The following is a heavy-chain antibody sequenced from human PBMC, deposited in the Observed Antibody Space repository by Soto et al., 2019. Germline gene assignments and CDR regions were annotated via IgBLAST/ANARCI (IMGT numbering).Heavy chain of an antibody. Sequence: QVQLVQSGPEVKKPGASVKVSCKASINTFASHGFSWVRRAPGQGLEWMGWISGFNGQTNSALKFQGRVTLTTDTLSTTAYTDLRCLRSDDTAVYFCARGDPRGVVVVSEYCGQGTLVIVSS. CDR2: ISGFNGQT. D-gene: IGHD3-22*01. V-gene: IGHV1-18*01. J-gene: IGHJ4*02. CDR3: ARGDPRGVVVVSEY. CDR1: INTFASHG.